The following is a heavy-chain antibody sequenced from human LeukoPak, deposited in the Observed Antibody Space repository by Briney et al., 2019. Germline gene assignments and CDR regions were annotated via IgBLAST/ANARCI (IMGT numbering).Heavy chain of an antibody. D-gene: IGHD3-9*01. J-gene: IGHJ4*02. CDR2: ISSSSSYI. V-gene: IGHV3-21*01. Sequence: PGGSLRLSCAASGFSFSSYSMNWVRQAPGKGLEWVSSISSSSSYIHYADSVKGRFTISRDNAKKSLYLQMNSLRAEDTAVYYCARVMVDSYDILTGYAFDYWGQGIPVTVSS. CDR3: ARVMVDSYDILTGYAFDY. CDR1: GFSFSSYS.